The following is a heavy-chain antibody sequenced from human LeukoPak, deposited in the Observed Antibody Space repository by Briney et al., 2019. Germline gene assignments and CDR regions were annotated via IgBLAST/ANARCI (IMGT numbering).Heavy chain of an antibody. CDR1: GGSISSSSYY. D-gene: IGHD3-3*01. Sequence: SETLSLTCTVSGGSISSSSYYWGWIRQPPGKGLEWIGEINHSGSTNYNPSLKSRVTISVDTSKNQFSLKLSSVTAADTAVYYCARTYYDFWSGSYEFDYWGQGTLVTVSS. J-gene: IGHJ4*02. CDR2: INHSGST. V-gene: IGHV4-39*07. CDR3: ARTYYDFWSGSYEFDY.